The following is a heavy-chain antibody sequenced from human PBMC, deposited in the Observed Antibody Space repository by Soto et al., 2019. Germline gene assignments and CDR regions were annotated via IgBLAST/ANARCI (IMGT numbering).Heavy chain of an antibody. CDR3: AREEYRQLDH. Sequence: VQLVQSGAEVKKPGASVKVSCKASGYTFTNYGISWVRQAPGQGLEWMGWISTNSGHTDYAQNLRGRVTITTDTSTTTAYMELRSLRSDDTAVYYCAREEYRQLDHWGQGTLVTVSS. J-gene: IGHJ5*02. CDR2: ISTNSGHT. D-gene: IGHD3-16*02. CDR1: GYTFTNYG. V-gene: IGHV1-18*04.